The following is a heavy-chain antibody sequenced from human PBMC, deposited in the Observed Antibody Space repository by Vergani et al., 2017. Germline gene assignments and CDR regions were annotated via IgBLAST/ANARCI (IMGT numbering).Heavy chain of an antibody. Sequence: EVQLVESGGGLVKPGGSLRLSCAASGCTFSSYSMNWVRQAPGKGLEWVSSISSSSSYIYYADSVKGRFTISRDNAKNSLYLQMNSLRAEDTAVYYCARVGTYYYGSGSYPYYYYYGMDVWGQGTTVTVSS. CDR1: GCTFSSYS. J-gene: IGHJ6*02. V-gene: IGHV3-21*01. D-gene: IGHD3-10*01. CDR2: ISSSSSYI. CDR3: ARVGTYYYGSGSYPYYYYYGMDV.